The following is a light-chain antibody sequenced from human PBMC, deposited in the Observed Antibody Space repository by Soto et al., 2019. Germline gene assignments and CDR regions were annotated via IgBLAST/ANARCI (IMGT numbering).Light chain of an antibody. CDR3: QHHGISPGFT. V-gene: IGKV3-11*01. CDR2: DAS. Sequence: EIVLTQSPATLSLSPGERATLSCRASQSVSSYLAWYQQKPGQAPRLLIYDASNRATGIPARFSGSGSGTDFTLTISSLEPEDFAVYYCQHHGISPGFTFGPGTKVEI. CDR1: QSVSSY. J-gene: IGKJ3*01.